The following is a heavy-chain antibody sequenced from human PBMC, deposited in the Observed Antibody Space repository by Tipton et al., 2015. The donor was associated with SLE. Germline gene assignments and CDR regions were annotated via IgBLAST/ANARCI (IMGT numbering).Heavy chain of an antibody. D-gene: IGHD2-21*02. CDR1: GYSISSSNW. V-gene: IGHV4-28*02. J-gene: IGHJ2*01. Sequence: TLSLTCAVSGYSISSSNWWGWIRQPPGKGLERVGYIYYSGTIYYNPSLKSRVTMSIDTSKNQFSLKLSSVTAVDTAVYYCARAESAGDDWYFDLWGRGTLVTVSS. CDR2: IYYSGTI. CDR3: ARAESAGDDWYFDL.